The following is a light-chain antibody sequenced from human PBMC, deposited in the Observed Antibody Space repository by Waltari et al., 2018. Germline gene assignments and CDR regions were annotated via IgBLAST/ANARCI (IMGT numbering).Light chain of an antibody. Sequence: QSALTQPASVSGSPGQSITPSCTGTSNDIGTYDLVSWYQQRPGEAPKLLMYGATKRPSGVSNRFSGSKSGKTASLTISGLQTEDEADYYCFSFVAANSFVFGPGTKVTVL. CDR3: FSFVAANSFV. J-gene: IGLJ1*01. V-gene: IGLV2-23*01. CDR1: SNDIGTYDL. CDR2: GAT.